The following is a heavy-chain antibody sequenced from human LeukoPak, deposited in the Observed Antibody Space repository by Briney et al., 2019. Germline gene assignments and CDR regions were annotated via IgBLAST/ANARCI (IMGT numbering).Heavy chain of an antibody. CDR3: VRALIVGRDWGGLDY. J-gene: IGHJ4*02. D-gene: IGHD3-22*01. CDR2: IYYSGST. Sequence: SETLSLTCTVSGGSISSGGYYWSWIRQHPGKGLEWIGYIYYSGSTNYNPSLKSRVTISVDTSKNQFSLKLSSVTAADTAVYYCVRALIVGRDWGGLDYWGQGTLVTVSS. CDR1: GGSISSGGYY. V-gene: IGHV4-61*08.